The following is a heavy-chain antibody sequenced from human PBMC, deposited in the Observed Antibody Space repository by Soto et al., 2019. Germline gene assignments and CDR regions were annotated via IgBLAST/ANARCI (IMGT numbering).Heavy chain of an antibody. CDR2: IWYDGSNK. CDR3: ARDPTVVTPGGDYYYGMDV. CDR1: GFTFSSYG. J-gene: IGHJ6*02. D-gene: IGHD4-17*01. Sequence: QVQLVESGGGVVQPGRSLRLSCAASGFTFSSYGMHWVRQAPGKGLEWVAVIWYDGSNKYYADSVKGRFTISRDNSKNTLYLQMNSLRAEDTAVYYCARDPTVVTPGGDYYYGMDVWGQVTTVTVSS. V-gene: IGHV3-33*01.